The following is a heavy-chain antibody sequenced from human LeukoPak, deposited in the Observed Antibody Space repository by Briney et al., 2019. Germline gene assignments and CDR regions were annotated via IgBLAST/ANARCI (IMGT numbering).Heavy chain of an antibody. D-gene: IGHD5-18*01. V-gene: IGHV3-48*01. CDR1: GFTFSSYS. CDR3: ARDYRGYSYGYFGY. Sequence: GGSLGLSCAASGFTFSSYSMNWVRQAPGKGLEWVSYISSSSSTIYYADSVKGRFTISRDNAKNSLYLQMNSLRAEDTAVYYCARDYRGYSYGYFGYWGQGTLVTVSS. CDR2: ISSSSSTI. J-gene: IGHJ4*02.